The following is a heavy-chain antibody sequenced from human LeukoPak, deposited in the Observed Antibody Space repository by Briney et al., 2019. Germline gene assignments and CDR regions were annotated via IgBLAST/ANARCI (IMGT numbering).Heavy chain of an antibody. CDR1: GGSISSHY. J-gene: IGHJ4*02. CDR2: IHYSGFT. V-gene: IGHV4-59*11. CDR3: ARAPSLIPDH. Sequence: SETLSLTCTVSGGSISSHYWTWIRQPPGKALEWIGYIHYSGFTNYNPSLTSRVTISLDTSKNQFSVKLTSVTAADTAVYYRARAPSLIPDHWGQGTLVTVSS. D-gene: IGHD2-2*02.